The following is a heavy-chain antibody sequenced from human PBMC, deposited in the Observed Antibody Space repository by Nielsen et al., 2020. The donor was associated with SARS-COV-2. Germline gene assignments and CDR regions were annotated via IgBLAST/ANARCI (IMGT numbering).Heavy chain of an antibody. J-gene: IGHJ6*02. CDR3: ARDPAYIVVVGYYYYGMDV. Sequence: VRQAPGKGLEWVSSISSSSSSYIYYADSVKGRFTISRDNAKNSLYLQMNSLRAEDTAVYYCARDPAYIVVVGYYYYGMDVWGQGTTVTVSS. V-gene: IGHV3-21*01. CDR2: ISSSSSSYI. D-gene: IGHD2-2*01.